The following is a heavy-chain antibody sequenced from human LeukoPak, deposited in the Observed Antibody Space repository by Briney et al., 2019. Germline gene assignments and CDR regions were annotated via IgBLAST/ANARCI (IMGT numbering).Heavy chain of an antibody. Sequence: SETLSLTCAVYGGSFSGYYWSWIRQPPGKGLEWIGEINHSGSTNYNPSLKSRVTISVDTSTNQFSLKLSSVTAADTAVYYCARGLGYSSGWYRAFDIWGQGTMVTVSS. V-gene: IGHV4-34*01. CDR2: INHSGST. CDR3: ARGLGYSSGWYRAFDI. CDR1: GGSFSGYY. D-gene: IGHD6-19*01. J-gene: IGHJ3*02.